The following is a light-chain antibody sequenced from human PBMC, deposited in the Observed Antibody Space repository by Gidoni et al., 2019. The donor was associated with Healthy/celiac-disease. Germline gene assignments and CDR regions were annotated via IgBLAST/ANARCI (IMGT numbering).Light chain of an antibody. J-gene: IGLJ2*01. V-gene: IGLV1-40*01. CDR1: SSNIGAGYD. CDR3: QSYDSSLSAI. CDR2: GNS. Sequence: QSVLTQPPSVSGSPGQRVTISCTGSSSNIGAGYDVHWYPQLPGTAPNLLIYGNSNRPSGVPDRFSGSKSGTSASLAITGLQAEDEADYYCQSYDSSLSAIFGGGTKLTVL.